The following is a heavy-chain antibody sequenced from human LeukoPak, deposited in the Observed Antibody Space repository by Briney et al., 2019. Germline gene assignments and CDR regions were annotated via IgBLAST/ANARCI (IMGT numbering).Heavy chain of an antibody. CDR3: AKDWKAMVTYYFDY. D-gene: IGHD5-18*01. Sequence: PGGSLRLSCAASGFTFSSYSMNWVRQAPGKGLEWVSSISSSSSYIYYADSVKGRFTISRDNSKNTLYLQMNSLRAEDTAVYYCAKDWKAMVTYYFDYWGQGTLVTVSS. V-gene: IGHV3-21*04. J-gene: IGHJ4*02. CDR1: GFTFSSYS. CDR2: ISSSSSYI.